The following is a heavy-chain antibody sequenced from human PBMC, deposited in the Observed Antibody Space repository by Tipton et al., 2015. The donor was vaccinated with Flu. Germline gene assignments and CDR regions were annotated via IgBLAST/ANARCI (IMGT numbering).Heavy chain of an antibody. CDR3: ARDQAQLLSSVYYYYGMDV. D-gene: IGHD2-2*01. CDR1: GGSISSGGYY. V-gene: IGHV4-31*03. Sequence: TLSLTCTVSGGSISSGGYYWSWIRQHPGKGLEWIGYIYYSGSTYYNPSLKSRVTISVDTSKNQFSLKLSSVTAADTAVYYCARDQAQLLSSVYYYYGMDVWGQGTTVTVSS. CDR2: IYYSGST. J-gene: IGHJ6*02.